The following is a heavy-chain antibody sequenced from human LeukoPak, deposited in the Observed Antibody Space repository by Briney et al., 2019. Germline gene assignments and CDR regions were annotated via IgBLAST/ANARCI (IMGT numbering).Heavy chain of an antibody. CDR2: ISGRGDST. CDR1: GFTFSTYA. Sequence: PGGSLRLSCAASGFTFSTYAMTWVRQAPGKGLEWVSGISGRGDSTDYADSVKGRFTISRDNSKNMLFLQMHRLRAEDSAVYYCAKEPYVYSSYPDYWGQGTLVTVSS. J-gene: IGHJ4*02. D-gene: IGHD1-26*01. V-gene: IGHV3-23*01. CDR3: AKEPYVYSSYPDY.